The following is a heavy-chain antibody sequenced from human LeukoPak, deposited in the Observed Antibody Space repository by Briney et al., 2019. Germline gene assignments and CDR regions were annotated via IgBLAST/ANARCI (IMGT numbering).Heavy chain of an antibody. J-gene: IGHJ5*02. CDR2: IYYSGTT. CDR1: GGSTSSSSYY. CDR3: ARGFSFDP. V-gene: IGHV4-39*07. Sequence: SETLSLTCTVSGGSTSSSSYYWGWVRQPPGKGLEWIGSIYYSGTTYYNPSLKSRVTISVDTSKNQFSLKLSSVTAADTAMYYCARGFSFDPWGQGTLVTVSS.